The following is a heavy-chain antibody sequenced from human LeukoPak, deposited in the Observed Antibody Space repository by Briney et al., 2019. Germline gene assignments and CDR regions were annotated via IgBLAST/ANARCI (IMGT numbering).Heavy chain of an antibody. Sequence: ASVTVSCTASGYTFTSYGISWVRQAPGQGLEWMGWISAYNGNTNYAQKLQGRVTMTTDTSTSTAYMELRSLRSDDTAVYYCARDGGYSSGWTNDPPFDYWGQGTLVTVSS. CDR1: GYTFTSYG. V-gene: IGHV1-18*04. CDR3: ARDGGYSSGWTNDPPFDY. CDR2: ISAYNGNT. J-gene: IGHJ4*02. D-gene: IGHD6-19*01.